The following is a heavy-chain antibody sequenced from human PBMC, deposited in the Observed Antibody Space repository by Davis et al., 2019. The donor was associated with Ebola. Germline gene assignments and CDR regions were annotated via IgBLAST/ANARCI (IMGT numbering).Heavy chain of an antibody. CDR3: ATICTNGVCYKGYYYYGMDV. CDR1: GYTFTGYY. CDR2: INPNSGGT. D-gene: IGHD2-8*01. Sequence: AASVKVSCKASGYTFTGYYMHWVRQAPGQGLEWMGRINPNSGGTNYAQKFQGRVTMTRDTSISTAYMELSRLRSEDTAVYYCATICTNGVCYKGYYYYGMDVWGKGTTVTVSS. J-gene: IGHJ6*04. V-gene: IGHV1-2*06.